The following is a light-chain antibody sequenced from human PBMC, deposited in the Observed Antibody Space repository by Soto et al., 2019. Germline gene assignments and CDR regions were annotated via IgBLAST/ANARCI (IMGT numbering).Light chain of an antibody. J-gene: IGKJ2*01. Sequence: DIQLTQSPSFLSASVGDTVTITCRASQGISSYLAWYQQKPGKAPKLLIYSASTLQSGVPSRFSGSRSGTEFSLTISSLQPEDFATYYCQQLISYPPINTFGQGTNLEIK. CDR1: QGISSY. V-gene: IGKV1-9*01. CDR3: QQLISYPPINT. CDR2: SAS.